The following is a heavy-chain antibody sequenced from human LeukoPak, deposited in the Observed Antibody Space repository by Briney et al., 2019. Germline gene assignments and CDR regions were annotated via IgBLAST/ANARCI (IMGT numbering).Heavy chain of an antibody. Sequence: AGGSLRLSCAASGFDFKNYGMHWVRQAPGKGLEGVAFIRYDGSPKYYADYVRGRFTISRDNAKNSLYLQMNSLRAEDTAVYYCAKLGYNSWDFDYWGQGTVVTVSS. CDR1: GFDFKNYG. V-gene: IGHV3-30*02. D-gene: IGHD6-13*01. CDR3: AKLGYNSWDFDY. CDR2: IRYDGSPK. J-gene: IGHJ4*02.